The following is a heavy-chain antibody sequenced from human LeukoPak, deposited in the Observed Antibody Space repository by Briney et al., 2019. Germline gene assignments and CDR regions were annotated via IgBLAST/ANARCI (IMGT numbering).Heavy chain of an antibody. V-gene: IGHV4-59*08. D-gene: IGHD4-17*01. J-gene: IGHJ4*02. Sequence: SETLSLTCTVSGGSISSYYWSWIRQPPGKGLEWIGYIYYSGSTNYNPSLKSRVTISVDTSKNQFSLKLSSVTAADTAVYYCARGDDYGFFDYWGQGTLVTVSS. CDR3: ARGDDYGFFDY. CDR1: GGSISSYY. CDR2: IYYSGST.